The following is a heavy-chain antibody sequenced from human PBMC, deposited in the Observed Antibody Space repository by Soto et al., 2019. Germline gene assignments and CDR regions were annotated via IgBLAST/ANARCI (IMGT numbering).Heavy chain of an antibody. CDR3: ARRYRSGWYGDSFDI. CDR1: GYKFINYW. V-gene: IGHV5-51*01. D-gene: IGHD6-19*01. CDR2: IYPGDSDT. J-gene: IGHJ3*02. Sequence: GESLKISCKGSGYKFINYWIGWVRQMPGKGLEWMGIIYPGDSDTRYSPSFQGRVTISADKSISTAYLQWSSLKASDTAMYYCARRYRSGWYGDSFDIWGQGTMVTVSS.